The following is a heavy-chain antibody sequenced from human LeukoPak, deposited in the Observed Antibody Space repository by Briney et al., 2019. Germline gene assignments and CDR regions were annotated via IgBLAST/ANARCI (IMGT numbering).Heavy chain of an antibody. J-gene: IGHJ4*02. CDR1: GFTFSSYA. Sequence: GGSLRLSCAASGFTFSSYAMHWVRQAPGKGLEWVAVIWYDGSNKYYADSVKGRFTISRDNSKNTLYLQMNSLRAEDTAVYYCARGGSGSYYSERAPFDYWGQGTLVTVSS. D-gene: IGHD3-10*01. CDR3: ARGGSGSYYSERAPFDY. V-gene: IGHV3-33*08. CDR2: IWYDGSNK.